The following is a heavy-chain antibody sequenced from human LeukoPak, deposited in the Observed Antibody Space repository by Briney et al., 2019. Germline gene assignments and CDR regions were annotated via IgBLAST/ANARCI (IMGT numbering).Heavy chain of an antibody. D-gene: IGHD5-18*01. CDR1: GYTFTGYY. Sequence: ASVKVSCKASGYTFTGYYMHWVRQAPGQGLEWMGRINPNSGGTNYAQKFQGRVTMTRDTSISTAYMELNRLRSDDTAVYYCARDRARGYSYGVRGNFDPWGQGTLVTVSS. CDR2: INPNSGGT. CDR3: ARDRARGYSYGVRGNFDP. J-gene: IGHJ5*02. V-gene: IGHV1-2*06.